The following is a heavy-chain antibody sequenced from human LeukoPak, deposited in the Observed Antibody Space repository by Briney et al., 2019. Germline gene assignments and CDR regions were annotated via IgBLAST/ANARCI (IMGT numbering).Heavy chain of an antibody. J-gene: IGHJ4*02. CDR2: INPNTGGT. Sequence: GASVKVSSKASGYIFTDYYIHWVRQAPGQGPEWMGRINPNTGGTDYVQKFQGRVTMTRDTSLSTAFMELSSLKSDDTAVYYCARVSYGNNATPFDFWGQGTLVTVSS. D-gene: IGHD2-8*01. CDR3: ARVSYGNNATPFDF. V-gene: IGHV1-2*06. CDR1: GYIFTDYY.